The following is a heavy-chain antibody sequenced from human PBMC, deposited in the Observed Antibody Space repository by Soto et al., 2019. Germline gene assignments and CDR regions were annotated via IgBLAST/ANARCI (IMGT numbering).Heavy chain of an antibody. V-gene: IGHV4-61*01. J-gene: IGHJ6*02. Sequence: SETLSLTCTISDGSVSSGSHHWVWNPQPPGKALEWIGYIFFAAINNYHPSLDSRATIAVDTSKTQFSLKLRPVTAADTAVYYCARDGHGMDVWGQGATVTVSS. CDR2: IFFAAIN. CDR1: DGSVSSGSHH. CDR3: ARDGHGMDV.